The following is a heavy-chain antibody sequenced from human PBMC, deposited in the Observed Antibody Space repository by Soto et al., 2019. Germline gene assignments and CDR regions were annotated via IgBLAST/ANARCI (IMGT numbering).Heavy chain of an antibody. CDR3: ITGYCIGINVDLFDY. CDR1: GFTFSNAW. Sequence: GGSLRLSCAASGFTFSNAWINWVRQAPGKGLEWVGRIKSKSDGGTTDYAAPVKGRFAISRDDSKNLVYMQMNSLKTEDTAVYYCITGYCIGINVDLFDYCGRGSLVTVSS. D-gene: IGHD3-16*02. CDR2: IKSKSDGGTT. V-gene: IGHV3-15*07. J-gene: IGHJ4*01.